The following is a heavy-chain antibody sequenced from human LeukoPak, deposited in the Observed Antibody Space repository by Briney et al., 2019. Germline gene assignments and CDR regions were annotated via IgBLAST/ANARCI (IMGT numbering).Heavy chain of an antibody. Sequence: GGSLRLSCAASGFTFSSYGMHWVRQAPGKGLEWVAVISYDGSNKYYADSVKGRFTISRDNSKNTLYLQMNSLRAEDTAVYYCAKDLYDYLDYWGQGTLVTVSS. V-gene: IGHV3-30*18. CDR3: AKDLYDYLDY. CDR1: GFTFSSYG. J-gene: IGHJ4*02. CDR2: ISYDGSNK. D-gene: IGHD2-8*01.